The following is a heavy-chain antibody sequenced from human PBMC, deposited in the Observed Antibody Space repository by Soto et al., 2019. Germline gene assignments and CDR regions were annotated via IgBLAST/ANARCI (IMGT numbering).Heavy chain of an antibody. J-gene: IGHJ4*02. CDR3: ARQTRLRNYYFDY. D-gene: IGHD3-9*01. V-gene: IGHV4-59*08. CDR1: GGSISSYY. Sequence: SETLSLTCTVSGGSISSYYWSWIRQPPGKGLEWIGYIYYSGSTNYNPSLKSRVTISVDTSKNQFSLKLSSVTAADTAVYCCARQTRLRNYYFDYWGQGTLVTVSS. CDR2: IYYSGST.